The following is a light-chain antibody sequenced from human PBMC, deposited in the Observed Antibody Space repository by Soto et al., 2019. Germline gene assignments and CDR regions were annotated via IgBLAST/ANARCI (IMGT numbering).Light chain of an antibody. CDR1: QFLSSY. J-gene: IGKJ5*01. V-gene: IGKV3-11*01. CDR3: HQRNK. CDR2: DTS. Sequence: EVVLTQSPATLSLAPWERATLSCRASQFLSSYLAWYQQKPGQPPRLLIYDTSNRATGIPARFSGSRSGTDFTLTISSLEPEDFGVYFCHQRNKFGQGTRLEI.